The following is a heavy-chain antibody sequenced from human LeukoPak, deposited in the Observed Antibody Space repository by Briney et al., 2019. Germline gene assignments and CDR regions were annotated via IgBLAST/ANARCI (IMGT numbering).Heavy chain of an antibody. CDR2: IYYSGST. Sequence: PSETLSLTCTVSSGSISTYYWSWIRQPPGKGLEWIGYIYYSGSTNYNPSLKSRVTISVDTSKNQFSLKLSSVTAADTAVYYCAVSRGYSYGTGGMAYFDYWGQGTLVTVSS. CDR1: SGSISTYY. V-gene: IGHV4-59*08. CDR3: AVSRGYSYGTGGMAYFDY. J-gene: IGHJ4*02. D-gene: IGHD5-18*01.